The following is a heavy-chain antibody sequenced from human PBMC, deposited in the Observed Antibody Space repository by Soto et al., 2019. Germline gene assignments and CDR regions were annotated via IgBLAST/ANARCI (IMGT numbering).Heavy chain of an antibody. J-gene: IGHJ4*02. CDR2: IYYSGST. D-gene: IGHD6-19*01. CDR1: GGSISSGAYY. Sequence: QVQLQESGPGLVKPSQTLSLTCTVSGGSISSGAYYWSWIRQPPEKGLEWIGYIYYSGSTYYNPSLKSRVTISVDTSKNQFSLMLSSVTAADTAVYYCARLTPGYSSGWFIDYWGQGTLVTVSS. V-gene: IGHV4-30-4*01. CDR3: ARLTPGYSSGWFIDY.